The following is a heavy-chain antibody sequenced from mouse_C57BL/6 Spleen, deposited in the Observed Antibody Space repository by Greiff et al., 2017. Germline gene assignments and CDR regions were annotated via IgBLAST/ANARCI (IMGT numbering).Heavy chain of an antibody. V-gene: IGHV3-6*01. Sequence: EVKLQESGPGLVKPSQSLSLTCSVTGYSITSGYYWNWIRQFPGNKLEWMGYISYDGSNNYNPSLKNRISITRDTSKNQFFLKLNSVTTEDTATYYCARDYYYGYFDYWGQGTTLTVSS. J-gene: IGHJ2*01. D-gene: IGHD1-1*01. CDR3: ARDYYYGYFDY. CDR2: ISYDGSN. CDR1: GYSITSGYY.